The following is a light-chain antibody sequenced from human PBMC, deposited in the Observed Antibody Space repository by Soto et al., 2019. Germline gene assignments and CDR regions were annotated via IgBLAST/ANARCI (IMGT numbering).Light chain of an antibody. CDR2: DVI. CDR1: TSDVGGYNY. Sequence: QSALTQTASVSGSPGQSITISCTGTTSDVGGYNYVSWYQQHPGEAPKLIIYDVINRPSGISNRFSGSKSGNTASLTISGLQAEDEADYYCSSYSLTSTLVLFVGGTQVTVL. J-gene: IGLJ2*01. CDR3: SSYSLTSTLVL. V-gene: IGLV2-14*03.